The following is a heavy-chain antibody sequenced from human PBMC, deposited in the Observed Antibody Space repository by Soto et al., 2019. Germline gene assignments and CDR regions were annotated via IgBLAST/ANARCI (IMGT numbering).Heavy chain of an antibody. CDR2: IYDGGRS. V-gene: IGHV4-39*01. Sequence: QLQLQESGPGLVKPSETLSLTCTVSGGSISSSTYYWGWVRQPPGKGLEWIAIIYDGGRSPYLPAVRSGVTISLDTSKNQFSQKLSPCTAAGTGVNYCGRHSSGSRHPGFDYWGQGTMVTVSS. D-gene: IGHD1-26*01. CDR3: GRHSSGSRHPGFDY. CDR1: GGSISSSTYY. J-gene: IGHJ4*02.